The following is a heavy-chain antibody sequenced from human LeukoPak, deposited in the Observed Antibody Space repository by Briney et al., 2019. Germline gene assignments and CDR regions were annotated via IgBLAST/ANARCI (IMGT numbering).Heavy chain of an antibody. J-gene: IGHJ4*02. V-gene: IGHV1-18*01. CDR3: ASVDYYYGSGTCSTYYFDY. D-gene: IGHD3-10*01. Sequence: ASVKVSCMASGYTFTSYGVSWVRQAPGQGLEWMGWISAYNSNTNYAQKFQGRVTMTTDTSTSTAYMELRSLRSDDTAVYYCASVDYYYGSGTCSTYYFDYWGQGTLVTVSS. CDR2: ISAYNSNT. CDR1: GYTFTSYG.